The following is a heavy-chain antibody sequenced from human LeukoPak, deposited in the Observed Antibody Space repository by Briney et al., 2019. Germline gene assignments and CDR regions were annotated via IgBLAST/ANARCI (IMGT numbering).Heavy chain of an antibody. V-gene: IGHV1-2*02. CDR1: GYTFTGYY. Sequence: ASVKVSCKASGYTFTGYYMHWVRQAPGQGLEWMGWINPNTGGTNYAQKFQGRVTMTRDTSISTAYMELTRLTSDDTGVYYCARGERYDSSGYPDSWGQGTLVTVSS. D-gene: IGHD3-22*01. CDR3: ARGERYDSSGYPDS. CDR2: INPNTGGT. J-gene: IGHJ4*02.